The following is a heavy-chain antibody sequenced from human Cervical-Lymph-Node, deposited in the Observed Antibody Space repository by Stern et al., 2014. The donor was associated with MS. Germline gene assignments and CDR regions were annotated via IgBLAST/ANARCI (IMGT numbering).Heavy chain of an antibody. J-gene: IGHJ4*02. Sequence: EVQLEESGGGLVQPGGSLRLPCAGSGFTLRNFAMTWIRQAPGKGLEWVSGSGSDGGTHYAESVKGRFTISRDNSKNTLYLQMDRLTVEDTAVYFCGKDLHYWTADSWGQGTLVTVSS. CDR2: SGSDGGT. CDR3: GKDLHYWTADS. D-gene: IGHD1-1*01. CDR1: GFTLRNFA. V-gene: IGHV3-23*04.